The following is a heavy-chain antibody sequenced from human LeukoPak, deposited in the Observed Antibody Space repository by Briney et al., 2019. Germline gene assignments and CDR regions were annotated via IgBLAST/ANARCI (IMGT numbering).Heavy chain of an antibody. Sequence: GGSLRLSCAASGFTFSSYEMNWVRQAPGKGLEWVANLKQDGSEKYYVDSVKGRFTISRDNAKNTLYLQMNSLRAEDTAVYYCARVGYCSGGSCYGGIDYWGQGTLVTVSS. J-gene: IGHJ4*02. CDR1: GFTFSSYE. CDR3: ARVGYCSGGSCYGGIDY. V-gene: IGHV3-7*01. CDR2: LKQDGSEK. D-gene: IGHD2-15*01.